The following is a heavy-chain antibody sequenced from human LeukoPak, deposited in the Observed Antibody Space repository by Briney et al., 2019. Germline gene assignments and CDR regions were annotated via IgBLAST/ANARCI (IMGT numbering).Heavy chain of an antibody. CDR2: IYSGGTT. D-gene: IGHD6-13*01. Sequence: PGGSLRLSCAASGFTVSSNYMSWVRQAPGKGLEWVSVIYSGGTTYYADSVTGRFTISRDNSKNTLYLQMNSLRAEDPAVYYCAGSLSRSWGGGMDVWGKGTTVTVSS. V-gene: IGHV3-53*01. J-gene: IGHJ6*04. CDR3: AGSLSRSWGGGMDV. CDR1: GFTVSSNY.